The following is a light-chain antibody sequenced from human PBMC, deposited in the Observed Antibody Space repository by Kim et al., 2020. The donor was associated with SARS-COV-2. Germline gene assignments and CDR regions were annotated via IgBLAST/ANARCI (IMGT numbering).Light chain of an antibody. J-gene: IGLJ1*01. CDR1: SSDVGGDNY. V-gene: IGLV2-14*03. Sequence: QSITISFTRTSSDVGGDNYVSWYQQHPGKAPKLMIYDVSNRPSGVSNRFSGSKSGNTASLTISGLQAEDEADYYCSSYTSSSSNYVFGTGTKVTVL. CDR2: DVS. CDR3: SSYTSSSSNYV.